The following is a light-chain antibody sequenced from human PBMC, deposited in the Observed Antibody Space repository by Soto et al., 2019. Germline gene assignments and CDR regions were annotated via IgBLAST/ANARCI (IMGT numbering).Light chain of an antibody. CDR3: SSYTSSNSVV. Sequence: QSVLTQPASVSGSPGQSITISCTGTSSDVGGYNWVAWYQQHPGKAPKLMICDVSNRPSGVSNRFSGSKSGNTASLTISGLQAEDEADYYRSSYTSSNSVVFGGGTKLTVL. V-gene: IGLV2-14*03. J-gene: IGLJ3*02. CDR2: DVS. CDR1: SSDVGGYNW.